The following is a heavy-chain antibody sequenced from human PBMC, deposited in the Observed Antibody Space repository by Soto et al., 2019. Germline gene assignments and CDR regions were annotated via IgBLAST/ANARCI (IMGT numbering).Heavy chain of an antibody. CDR1: GGSISTGGYY. CDR3: ARSVFP. Sequence: SETLSLTCTVSGGSISTGGYYWNWIRQHPGKGLEWIGYFYYSGSTYYNPSLKSRVTISVNTSKNQFSLKLSSVTAADTAVYYCARSVFPWGQGTRVTVPS. J-gene: IGHJ5*02. V-gene: IGHV4-31*03. CDR2: FYYSGST.